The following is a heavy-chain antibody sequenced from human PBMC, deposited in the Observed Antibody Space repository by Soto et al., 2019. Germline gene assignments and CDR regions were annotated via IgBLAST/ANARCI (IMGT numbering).Heavy chain of an antibody. CDR1: GGSFSGYY. CDR2: INHSGNT. J-gene: IGHJ5*02. V-gene: IGHV4-34*01. Sequence: QVQLQQWGAGLLKPSETLSLTCAVYGGSFSGYYWSWIRQPPGKGLEWIGEINHSGNTNYNPSLNSRITPSAATSKTQSPLKLSSVSAADPAVYYCARIMRSSVYNCFAPCGQGTLVTVSS. D-gene: IGHD6-13*01. CDR3: ARIMRSSVYNCFAP.